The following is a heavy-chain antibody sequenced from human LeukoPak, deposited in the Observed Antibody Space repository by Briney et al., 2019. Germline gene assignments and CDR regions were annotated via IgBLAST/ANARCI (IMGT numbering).Heavy chain of an antibody. V-gene: IGHV5-51*01. D-gene: IGHD1-1*01. Sequence: GESLKISCKGSGYHFTSYWIGWVRQMPGKGLEWMGIIYPGDSDTRYSPSFQGQVTISADKSISTAYLQWSSLKASDTAMYYCARQWRRTGTTGKGAFDIWGQGTMVTVSS. CDR1: GYHFTSYW. CDR3: ARQWRRTGTTGKGAFDI. CDR2: IYPGDSDT. J-gene: IGHJ3*02.